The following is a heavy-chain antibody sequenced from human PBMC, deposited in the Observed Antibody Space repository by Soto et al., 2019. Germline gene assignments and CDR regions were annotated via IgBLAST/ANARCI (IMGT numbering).Heavy chain of an antibody. CDR3: ARLGSGSYYIYYYYYYGMDV. CDR2: IYYSGST. Sequence: PSETLSLTCTVSGGCISSSSYYWGWIRQPPGKGLEWIGSIYYSGSTYYNPSLKSRVTISVDTSKNQFSLKLSSVTAADPAVYYCARLGSGSYYIYYYYYYGMDVWGQGTTVTVSS. D-gene: IGHD3-10*01. V-gene: IGHV4-39*01. CDR1: GGCISSSSYY. J-gene: IGHJ6*02.